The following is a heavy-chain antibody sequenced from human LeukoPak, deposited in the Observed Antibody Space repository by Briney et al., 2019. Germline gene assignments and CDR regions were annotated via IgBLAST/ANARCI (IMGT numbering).Heavy chain of an antibody. Sequence: GGSLTLSCAASGFTFSNAWMSWVRQAPGPGLDWVGRIKSKTDGGTTYYAAPVKGRFTISSDDSNNTLSLQMNSLKTEATALYYCTTEFIADHHYWGQGTLVNVSS. D-gene: IGHD6-13*01. J-gene: IGHJ4*02. CDR2: IKSKTDGGTT. CDR3: TTEFIADHHY. V-gene: IGHV3-15*01. CDR1: GFTFSNAW.